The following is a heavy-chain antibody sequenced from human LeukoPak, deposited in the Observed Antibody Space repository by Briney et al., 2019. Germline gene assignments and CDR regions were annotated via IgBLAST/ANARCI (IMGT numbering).Heavy chain of an antibody. J-gene: IGHJ5*02. CDR1: GGTFSSYA. CDR2: ISAYNGNT. CDR3: AKGGYCSSTSCSRFDP. D-gene: IGHD2-2*01. V-gene: IGHV1-18*01. Sequence: ASVKVSCKASGGTFSSYAISWVRQAPRQGLEWMGWISAYNGNTNYAQKLQGRVTMTTDTSTSTAYMELRSLRSDDTAVYYCAKGGYCSSTSCSRFDPWGQGTLVTVSS.